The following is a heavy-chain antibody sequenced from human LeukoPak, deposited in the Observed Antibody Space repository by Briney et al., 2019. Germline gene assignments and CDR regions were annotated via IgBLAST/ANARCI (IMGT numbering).Heavy chain of an antibody. CDR1: GGSISSSSYY. J-gene: IGHJ4*02. V-gene: IGHV4-39*01. D-gene: IGHD3-10*01. CDR3: ARGSTYYYGSGSYYFDY. Sequence: SETLSLTCTVSGGSISSSSYYWGWIRQPPGKGLEWIGSIYYSGSTYYNPSLKSRVTISVDTSKNQFSLKLSSVTAADTAVYYCARGSTYYYGSGSYYFDYWGQGTLVTASS. CDR2: IYYSGST.